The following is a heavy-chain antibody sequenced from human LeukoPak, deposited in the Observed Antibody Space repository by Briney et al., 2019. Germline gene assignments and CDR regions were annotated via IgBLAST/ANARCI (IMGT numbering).Heavy chain of an antibody. Sequence: GGSLRLSCAASGFTFSSYSMNWVRQAPGKGLEWVSSISSSSSYIYYADSVKGRFTISRDNAKNSLYLQMNSLRAEDTAVYYCARDANCSSTSCYPFDYWGQGTLVTVSS. CDR3: ARDANCSSTSCYPFDY. CDR1: GFTFSSYS. J-gene: IGHJ4*02. V-gene: IGHV3-21*01. CDR2: ISSSSSYI. D-gene: IGHD2-2*01.